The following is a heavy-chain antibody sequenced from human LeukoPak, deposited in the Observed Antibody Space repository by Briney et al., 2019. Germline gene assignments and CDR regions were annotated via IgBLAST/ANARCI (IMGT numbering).Heavy chain of an antibody. CDR1: GGTFSSYA. CDR2: IIPIFGTA. D-gene: IGHD6-6*01. CDR3: ARDGGYSSSSSAGWFDP. Sequence: ASVKVSCKASGGTFSSYAISWVRQAPGQGLEWMGGIIPIFGTANYAQKFQGRVTITADESTSTAYMELSSLRSEDTAVYYCARDGGYSSSSSAGWFDPWGQGTLVTVSS. J-gene: IGHJ5*02. V-gene: IGHV1-69*13.